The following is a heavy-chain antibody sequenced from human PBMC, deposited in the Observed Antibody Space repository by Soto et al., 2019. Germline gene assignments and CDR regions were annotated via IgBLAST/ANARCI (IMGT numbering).Heavy chain of an antibody. Sequence: GGSLRLSCAASGFTFSSYSMNWVRQAPGKGLEWVSSISSSSSYIYYADSVKGRFTISRDNAKNSLYLQMNSLRAEDTAVYYCRVDCSSTSCYYFDYWGQGTLVTVSS. D-gene: IGHD2-2*01. V-gene: IGHV3-21*01. J-gene: IGHJ4*02. CDR3: RVDCSSTSCYYFDY. CDR1: GFTFSSYS. CDR2: ISSSSSYI.